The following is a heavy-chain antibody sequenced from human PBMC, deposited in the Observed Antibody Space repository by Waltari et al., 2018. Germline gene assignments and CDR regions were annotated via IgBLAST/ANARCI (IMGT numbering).Heavy chain of an antibody. Sequence: QVQLVQSGAEVKKPGSSVKVSCKASGGTFSSYAISWVRQAPGQGLEWMGGIIPSFGTATYPQKFQGRVTITAAESTSTAYMELSSLRSEDTAVYYCARGMNGDSRFDPWGQGSLVTVSS. V-gene: IGHV1-69*12. CDR3: ARGMNGDSRFDP. J-gene: IGHJ5*02. D-gene: IGHD4-17*01. CDR2: IIPSFGTA. CDR1: GGTFSSYA.